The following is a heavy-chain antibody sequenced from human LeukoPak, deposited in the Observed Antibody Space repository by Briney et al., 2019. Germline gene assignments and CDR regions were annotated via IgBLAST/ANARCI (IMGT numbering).Heavy chain of an antibody. CDR1: GFGFRDYW. V-gene: IGHV3-23*01. CDR3: AKDGCGGDCYSSHFDY. D-gene: IGHD2-21*02. J-gene: IGHJ4*02. Sequence: GGSLRLSGEASGFGFRDYWMTWIRQAPGKGLDWVSAISGSGGSTYYADSVEGRFTISRDNSKNTLYLQMNSLRAEDTAVYYCAKDGCGGDCYSSHFDYWGQGTLVTVSS. CDR2: ISGSGGST.